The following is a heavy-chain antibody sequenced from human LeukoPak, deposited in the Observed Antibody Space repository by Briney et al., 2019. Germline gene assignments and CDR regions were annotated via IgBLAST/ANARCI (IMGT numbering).Heavy chain of an antibody. V-gene: IGHV3-23*01. D-gene: IGHD2/OR15-2a*01. CDR3: AKWRYCDSTTCHDAFDI. J-gene: IGHJ3*02. Sequence: GGSLRLSCAASGFTVSSNYMSWVRQAPGKGLEWVSAISRSGHGTYYADSVKGRFTISRDTSKNILYLQMNSLRAEDTAVYYCAKWRYCDSTTCHDAFDIWGQGTMVTVSS. CDR1: GFTVSSNY. CDR2: ISRSGHGT.